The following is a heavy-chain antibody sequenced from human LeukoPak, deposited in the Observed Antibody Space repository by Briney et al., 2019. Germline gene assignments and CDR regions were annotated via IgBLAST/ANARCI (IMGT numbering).Heavy chain of an antibody. J-gene: IGHJ4*02. CDR3: ARDRYYYDSSARYFDY. V-gene: IGHV4-61*02. D-gene: IGHD3-22*01. Sequence: SETLSLTCTVSGASISSGNYYYTWIRQPAGKGLEWLGRIYTSGTTNYNPPLKSRVTMSVDTSKNQFSLKLSSVTAADTAVYYCARDRYYYDSSARYFDYWAREPWSPSPQ. CDR1: GASISSGNYY. CDR2: IYTSGTT.